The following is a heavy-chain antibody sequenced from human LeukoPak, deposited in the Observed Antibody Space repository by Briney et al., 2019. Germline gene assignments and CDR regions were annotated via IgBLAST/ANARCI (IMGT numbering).Heavy chain of an antibody. V-gene: IGHV1-46*01. J-gene: IGHJ3*02. CDR2: INPSGGST. CDR1: GYTFTSYY. CDR3: ARDRGAARAFDI. Sequence: ASVKVSCKASGYTFTSYYMHWVRQAPGQGLEWMGIINPSGGSTSYAQKFQGRVTMTRDMSTSTVYMELSSLRSEDTAVYYCARDRGAARAFDIWGQGTMVTVSS. D-gene: IGHD3-10*01.